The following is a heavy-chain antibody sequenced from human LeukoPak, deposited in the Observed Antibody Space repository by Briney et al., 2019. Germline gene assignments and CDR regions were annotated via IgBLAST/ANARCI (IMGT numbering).Heavy chain of an antibody. J-gene: IGHJ4*02. CDR3: ARGYSSGLYFDY. CDR2: IYYSGST. Sequence: KPSGTLALTCTASGGSISNYYWSWVRQPPGKGLEWIGFIYYSGSTNYNPSLKSRVTISVDTSKNQFSLKLSSVTAANTAVYYCARGYSSGLYFDYWGQGTLVTVSS. V-gene: IGHV4-59*01. D-gene: IGHD6-19*01. CDR1: GGSISNYY.